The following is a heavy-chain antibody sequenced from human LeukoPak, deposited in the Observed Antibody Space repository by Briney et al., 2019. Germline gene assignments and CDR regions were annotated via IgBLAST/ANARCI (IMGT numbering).Heavy chain of an antibody. D-gene: IGHD6-6*01. CDR1: GGSISSYY. V-gene: IGHV4-59*12. J-gene: IGHJ4*02. CDR3: ARDHSSSSYIDY. CDR2: IYYSGST. Sequence: SETLSLTCTVSGGSISSYYWNWIRQPPGKGLEWIGYIYYSGSTNYNPSLKSRVTISVDTSKNQFSLKLSSVTAADTAVYYCARDHSSSSYIDYWGQGTLVTVSS.